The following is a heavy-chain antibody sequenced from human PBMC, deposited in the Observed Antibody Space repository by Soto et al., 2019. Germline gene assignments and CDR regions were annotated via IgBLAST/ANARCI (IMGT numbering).Heavy chain of an antibody. J-gene: IGHJ4*02. CDR1: GFSLTTSGVG. Sequence: QITLNESGPTQVKPRQTLTLTCTFSGFSLTTSGVGVGWIRQSPGKAPEWLALIYWDDDKRYSPSLKSRLTIPKDTSKTQVVLTMADLDPADTATYDCAHRVLRTVFGLVTTTAIYFDFWGQGAPVAVSS. CDR3: AHRVLRTVFGLVTTTAIYFDF. V-gene: IGHV2-5*02. D-gene: IGHD3-3*01. CDR2: IYWDDDK.